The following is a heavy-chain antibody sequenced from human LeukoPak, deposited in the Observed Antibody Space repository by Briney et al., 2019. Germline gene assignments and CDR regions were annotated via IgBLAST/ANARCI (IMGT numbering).Heavy chain of an antibody. CDR1: GFTVSSNY. Sequence: PGGSLRLSCAASGFTVSSNYMSWVRQAPGKGLEWVSAISGSGGNTYYADSVKGRFTISRDNSKNTLYLQMNSLRAEDTAVYYCAKTLRSTAMAYDGFDMWGQGTMVTVST. CDR2: ISGSGGNT. CDR3: AKTLRSTAMAYDGFDM. J-gene: IGHJ3*02. V-gene: IGHV3-23*01. D-gene: IGHD5-18*01.